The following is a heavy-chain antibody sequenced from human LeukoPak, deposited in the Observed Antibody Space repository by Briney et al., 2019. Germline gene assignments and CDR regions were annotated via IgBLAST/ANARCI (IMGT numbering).Heavy chain of an antibody. J-gene: IGHJ4*02. Sequence: GGSLRLSCEASGFTFTYHAMHWVRQAPGKGLEWVAIISYDGSNKYYADSVGGRFTISRDNSKNTLYLQMNSLRVEDTAMYYCARGRWSSSGYQDYWGRGTLVTVSS. CDR1: GFTFTYHA. CDR2: ISYDGSNK. D-gene: IGHD3-22*01. CDR3: ARGRWSSSGYQDY. V-gene: IGHV3-30*14.